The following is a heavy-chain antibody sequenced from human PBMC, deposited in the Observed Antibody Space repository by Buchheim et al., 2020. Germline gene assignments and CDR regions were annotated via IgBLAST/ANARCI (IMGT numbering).Heavy chain of an antibody. CDR3: ARSVEGHFDY. Sequence: EVQLVDSGGGLVQPGGSLRLSCAASGFTFNVYSMNWVRQAPGKGLEWVSYITGSSSIINYADSVKGRFTIPRDNAKNSVYLQMNSLRDEDTAVYYCARSVEGHFDYWGQGTL. J-gene: IGHJ4*02. V-gene: IGHV3-48*02. CDR1: GFTFNVYS. CDR2: ITGSSSII.